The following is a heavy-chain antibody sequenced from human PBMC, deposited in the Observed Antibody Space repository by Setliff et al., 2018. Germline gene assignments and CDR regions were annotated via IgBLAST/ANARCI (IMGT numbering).Heavy chain of an antibody. Sequence: PGGSLRLSCAASGFTFRSYSMTWVRQAPVKGLEWVSGISSSGSYTYYAASVKGRFTIARDNANNSLFLQRYTLRPEDTAVYYCARDNYYDSTQDAFDIWGQGTMVTVSS. D-gene: IGHD3-22*01. CDR1: GFTFRSYS. CDR3: ARDNYYDSTQDAFDI. J-gene: IGHJ3*02. CDR2: ISSSGSYT. V-gene: IGHV3-21*06.